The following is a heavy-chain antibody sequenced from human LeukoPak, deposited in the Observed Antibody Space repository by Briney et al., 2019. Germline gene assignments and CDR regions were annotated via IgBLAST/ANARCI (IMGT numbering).Heavy chain of an antibody. CDR2: ISPSGGIT. CDR1: GFTFSSSA. J-gene: IGHJ1*01. Sequence: PGGSLRLSCAASGFTFSSSAMSWVRQAPGKGLEWVSGISPSGGITYYTDSVKGRFTISRDNSKNTVSLQMNSLRGEDTAVYYCAKDDAWGRYKDWGQGTLVTVSS. V-gene: IGHV3-23*01. D-gene: IGHD3-16*01. CDR3: AKDDAWGRYKD.